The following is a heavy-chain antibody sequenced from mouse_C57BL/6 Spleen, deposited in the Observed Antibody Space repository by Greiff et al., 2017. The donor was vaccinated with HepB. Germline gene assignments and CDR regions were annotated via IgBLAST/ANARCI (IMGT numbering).Heavy chain of an antibody. V-gene: IGHV1-15*01. Sequence: VQLQQSGAELVRPGASVTLSCKASGYTFTDYEMHWVKQTPVHGLEWMGAIDPETGGTAYTQKFKGTAILTADKSSSTAYMERRSLTSEDSAVYYCTRIDGYYAMDYWGQGTSVTVSS. CDR3: TRIDGYYAMDY. CDR1: GYTFTDYE. D-gene: IGHD2-3*01. CDR2: IDPETGGT. J-gene: IGHJ4*01.